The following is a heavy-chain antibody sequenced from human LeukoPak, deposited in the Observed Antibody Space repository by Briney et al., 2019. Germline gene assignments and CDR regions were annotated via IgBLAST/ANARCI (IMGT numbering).Heavy chain of an antibody. D-gene: IGHD3-10*01. V-gene: IGHV4-39*07. Sequence: PSETLSLTCIVSGGPIGRSDPHWGWIRQPPGQGLEWIGSISYSGSTYYNPSLEGRVTISVDSSKNQFSLKLTSVTAADTAMYYCARDQSGPISDWFDHWGQGTLLIVSS. J-gene: IGHJ5*02. CDR3: ARDQSGPISDWFDH. CDR1: GGPIGRSDPH. CDR2: ISYSGST.